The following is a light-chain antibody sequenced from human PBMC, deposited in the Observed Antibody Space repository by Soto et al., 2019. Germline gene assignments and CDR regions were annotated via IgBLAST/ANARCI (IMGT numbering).Light chain of an antibody. V-gene: IGKV1-39*01. CDR3: QQTYISPNT. J-gene: IGKJ2*01. CDR2: AAS. CDR1: QSIGTF. Sequence: DIQMTQSPSSLSASVGDRVSIACRASQSIGTFLHWYQQKPGKAPKLLVYAASTLQNGVSSRFSGRGSGTDFTLTIFSLQPEDFGIYYCQQTYISPNTFGQGTKLEIK.